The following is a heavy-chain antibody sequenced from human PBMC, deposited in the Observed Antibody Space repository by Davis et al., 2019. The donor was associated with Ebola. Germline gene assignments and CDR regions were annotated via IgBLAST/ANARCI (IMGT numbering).Heavy chain of an antibody. CDR1: GFTFSSYA. V-gene: IGHV3-53*04. J-gene: IGHJ2*01. Sequence: GESLKISCAASGFTFSSYAMSWVRQAPGKGLEWVSVIYSGGSTYYADSVKGRFTISRHNSKNTLYLQMNSLRAEDTAVYYCAREVAAIYWYFDLWGRGTLVTVSS. CDR3: AREVAAIYWYFDL. D-gene: IGHD2-21*02. CDR2: IYSGGST.